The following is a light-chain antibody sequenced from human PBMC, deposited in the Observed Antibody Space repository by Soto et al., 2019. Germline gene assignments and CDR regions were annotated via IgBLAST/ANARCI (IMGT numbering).Light chain of an antibody. Sequence: QSALTQPRSVSGSPGQSITISCTGTTNDFDLYKYVSWYQQHPGKAPKLLIFDVNHRPSGVSNRFSGSKSANTASLTISGLQAEDEADYYCSSSTSRTTRVFGGGTKLTVL. CDR1: TNDFDLYKY. J-gene: IGLJ2*01. CDR3: SSSTSRTTRV. V-gene: IGLV2-14*03. CDR2: DVN.